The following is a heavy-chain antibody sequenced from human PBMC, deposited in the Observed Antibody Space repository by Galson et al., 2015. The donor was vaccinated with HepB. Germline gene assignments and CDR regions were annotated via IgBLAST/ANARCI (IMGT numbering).Heavy chain of an antibody. D-gene: IGHD5-18*01. Sequence: LEWVAYISGSSGTIYYADSVKGRFTISRDNAKNSLYLQMNSLRDEDTAVYYCARDLHPSLTWIQEFSHFDHWGQGTLVTVSS. CDR2: ISGSSGTI. CDR3: ARDLHPSLTWIQEFSHFDH. J-gene: IGHJ4*02. V-gene: IGHV3-48*02.